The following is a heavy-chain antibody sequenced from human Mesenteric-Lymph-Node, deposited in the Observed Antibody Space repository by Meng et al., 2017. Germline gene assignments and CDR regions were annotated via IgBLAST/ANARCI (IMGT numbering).Heavy chain of an antibody. CDR3: AREEGPSSSWYVDY. CDR2: INPNSGGT. V-gene: IGHV1-2*06. CDR1: GYTFTGYY. D-gene: IGHD6-13*01. J-gene: IGHJ4*02. Sequence: QVQLVQSGAEVKKPGASVKVSCKASGYTFTGYYMHWVRQAPGQGLEGMGRINPNSGGTNYAQKFQGRVTMTRDTSISTAYMELSRLRSDDTAVYYCAREEGPSSSWYVDYWGQGTLVTVSS.